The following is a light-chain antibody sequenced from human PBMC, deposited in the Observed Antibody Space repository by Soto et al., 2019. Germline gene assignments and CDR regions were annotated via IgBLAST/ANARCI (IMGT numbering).Light chain of an antibody. V-gene: IGKV3-20*01. CDR2: GAP. CDR3: QQYGSSPQT. CDR1: QSVSSSY. J-gene: IGKJ1*01. Sequence: EIVLTHSPGTLSLSPGERATLTCRASQSVSSSYLGWYQQKLGQAPRLLIYGAPSRATGIPDRFSGSGSGTDFTLTISRLKPEDFAVYYCQQYGSSPQTFGQGTKVDIK.